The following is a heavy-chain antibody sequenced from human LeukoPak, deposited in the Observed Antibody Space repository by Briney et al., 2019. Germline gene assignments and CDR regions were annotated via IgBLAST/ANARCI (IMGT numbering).Heavy chain of an antibody. D-gene: IGHD1-14*01. CDR1: GFSFSTYW. Sequence: TGGSLRLSCAASGFSFSTYWMNWVRQAPGKGLEWVANIKEDGSKKYYVASVMGRFTISRDNAKNSLYLQMNSLRAEDTAVYYCARAITRSESVWGQGTLVTVSS. J-gene: IGHJ4*02. CDR2: IKEDGSKK. V-gene: IGHV3-7*04. CDR3: ARAITRSESV.